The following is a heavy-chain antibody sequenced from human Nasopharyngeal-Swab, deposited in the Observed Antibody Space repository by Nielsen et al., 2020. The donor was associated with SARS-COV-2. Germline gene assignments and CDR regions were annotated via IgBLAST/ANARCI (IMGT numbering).Heavy chain of an antibody. CDR3: ARGLDIVATIDY. Sequence: GSLRLSCAASGFTFSNYWMHWVRQAPGKGLEWVSRINSDGSSKSYGASVKGRFTISRDNAKNTLYLQMSSLRRDDTAVYYCARGLDIVATIDYWGQGTLVTVSS. J-gene: IGHJ4*02. D-gene: IGHD5-12*01. CDR2: INSDGSSK. V-gene: IGHV3-74*01. CDR1: GFTFSNYW.